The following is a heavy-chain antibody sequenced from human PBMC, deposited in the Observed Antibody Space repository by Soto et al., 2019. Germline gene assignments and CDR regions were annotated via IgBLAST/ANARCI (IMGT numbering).Heavy chain of an antibody. CDR1: GFTFSSYW. Sequence: EVQLVESGGGLVQPGGSLRLSCAASGFTFSSYWMSWVRQAPGKGLEWVANIKQDGSEKYYVDSVKGRFTISRDNAKNSLYLQMNSLRAEDTAVYYCARIVGSGSYFGFYYYYYMDVWGKGTTVTVSS. CDR3: ARIVGSGSYFGFYYYYYMDV. D-gene: IGHD3-10*01. J-gene: IGHJ6*03. V-gene: IGHV3-7*01. CDR2: IKQDGSEK.